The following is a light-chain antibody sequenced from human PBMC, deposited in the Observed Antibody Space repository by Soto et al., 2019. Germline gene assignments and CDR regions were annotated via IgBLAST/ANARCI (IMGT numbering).Light chain of an antibody. CDR1: QIVSSSY. CDR2: GAS. CDR3: QQYNNWPPIT. V-gene: IGKV3-15*01. J-gene: IGKJ5*01. Sequence: EIVLTQSPGTLSLSPGEIATLSCRASQIVSSSYLAWYQQKPGQAPRLLIYGASSRATGIPARFSGGGSGTEFTLSISSLQSEDFAVYYCQQYNNWPPITFGQGTRLEIK.